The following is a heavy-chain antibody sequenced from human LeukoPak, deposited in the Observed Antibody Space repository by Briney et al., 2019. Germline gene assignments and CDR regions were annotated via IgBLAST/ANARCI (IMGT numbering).Heavy chain of an antibody. Sequence: EASVKASCKASGGTFSSYAISWVRQAPGQGLEWMGRIIPILGIANYAQKFQGRVTITADKSTSTAYMELSSLRSEDTAVYYCAREEREYDYVWGSYRPPLYWGQGTLVTVSS. CDR1: GGTFSSYA. CDR3: AREEREYDYVWGSYRPPLY. CDR2: IIPILGIA. V-gene: IGHV1-69*04. D-gene: IGHD3-16*02. J-gene: IGHJ4*02.